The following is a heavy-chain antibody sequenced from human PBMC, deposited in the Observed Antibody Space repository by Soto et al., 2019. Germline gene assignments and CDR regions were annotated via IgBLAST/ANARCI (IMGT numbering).Heavy chain of an antibody. J-gene: IGHJ4*02. Sequence: SETLSLTCTVSGGSMRNYFWTWIRQPPGKGLEWIGYIHYSGTTSFFPSYNPSLRSRVTISEDTSKNQFSLKLLSVTTADTTVYFCAAGEASSRNLAPYYLDFWGQGTLVTVSS. CDR2: IHYSGTT. CDR1: GGSMRNYF. D-gene: IGHD6-13*01. V-gene: IGHV4-59*01. CDR3: AAGEASSRNLAPYYLDF.